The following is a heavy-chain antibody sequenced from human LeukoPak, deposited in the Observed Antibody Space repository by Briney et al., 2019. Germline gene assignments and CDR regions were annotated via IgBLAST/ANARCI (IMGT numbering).Heavy chain of an antibody. CDR2: IYYSGST. V-gene: IGHV4-39*07. CDR3: ARGDGYNSDLDY. J-gene: IGHJ4*02. D-gene: IGHD5-24*01. Sequence: PSETLSLTCTVSGGSISSSSYYWGWIRQPPGKGLEWIGSIYYSGSTYYNPSLKSRVTISVDTSKNQFSLKLSSVTAADTAVYYCARGDGYNSDLDYWGQGTLVTVSS. CDR1: GGSISSSSYY.